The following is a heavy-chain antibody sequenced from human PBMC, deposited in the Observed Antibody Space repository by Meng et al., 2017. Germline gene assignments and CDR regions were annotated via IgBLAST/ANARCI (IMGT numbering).Heavy chain of an antibody. D-gene: IGHD3-10*01. Sequence: WRAVRLEPSETLSVTCAVDGGSYSGYYCSWIRQPPGKALERSGESNQSRSTNYNPSLNSRVTISVNTSKNQFSLKLSSVIAADTAVYYCARKFTMVRGIYNWCDPWGQGTLVTVSS. CDR3: ARKFTMVRGIYNWCDP. CDR1: GGSYSGYY. CDR2: SNQSRST. J-gene: IGHJ5*02. V-gene: IGHV4-34*01.